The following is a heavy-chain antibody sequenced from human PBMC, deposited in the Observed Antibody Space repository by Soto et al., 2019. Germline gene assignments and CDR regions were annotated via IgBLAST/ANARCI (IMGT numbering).Heavy chain of an antibody. J-gene: IGHJ6*02. D-gene: IGHD6-6*01. Sequence: GGSLRLSCAASGFTFSSYAMHWVRQAPGKGLEWVAVISYDGSNKYYADSVKGRFTISRDNSKNTLYLQMNSLRAEDTAVYYCARDTMRRDSSSDYYYYGMDVWGQGTTVTVSS. CDR1: GFTFSSYA. CDR3: ARDTMRRDSSSDYYYYGMDV. CDR2: ISYDGSNK. V-gene: IGHV3-30-3*01.